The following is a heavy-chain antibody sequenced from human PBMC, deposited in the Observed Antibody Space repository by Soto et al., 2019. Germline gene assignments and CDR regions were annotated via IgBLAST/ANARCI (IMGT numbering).Heavy chain of an antibody. CDR3: VNWNDEDVD. J-gene: IGHJ4*01. D-gene: IGHD1-1*01. CDR1: GFTFSNYA. V-gene: IGHV3-23*01. Sequence: EVQLLESGGGLGQPGGSLRLSCAASGFTFSNYAMTWVRQAPGKGLEWVASISGSAISTEYADSVKGRFTISRDNSKNTVFLQMQSLRADDTATYYCVNWNDEDVDWGQGTLVAVSS. CDR2: ISGSAIST.